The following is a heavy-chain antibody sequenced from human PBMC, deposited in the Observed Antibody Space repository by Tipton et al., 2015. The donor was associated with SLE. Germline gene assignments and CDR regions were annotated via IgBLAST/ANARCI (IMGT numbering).Heavy chain of an antibody. CDR1: GGSISSSSYY. J-gene: IGHJ4*02. D-gene: IGHD6-6*01. Sequence: TLSLTCTVSGGSISSSSYYWGWIRQPPGKGLEWIGSIYYSGSTNYNPPLKSRVTISVDTSKNQFSLKLSSVTAADTAVYYCAGVRRIAARVDNWGQGTLVSVSA. CDR3: AGVRRIAARVDN. V-gene: IGHV4-39*07. CDR2: IYYSGST.